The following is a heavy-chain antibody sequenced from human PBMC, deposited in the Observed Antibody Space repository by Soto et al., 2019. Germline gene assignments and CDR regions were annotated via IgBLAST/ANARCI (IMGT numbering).Heavy chain of an antibody. CDR3: ARDLAAPGYYYYGMDV. Sequence: SETLSLTCPVSGGPISPYYWSWIRPPAGKGLEWIGRIYYTGSTNYNPSLKSRVTISVDTSKNQFSLKLSSVTAADTAVYYCARDLAAPGYYYYGMDVWGQGTTVTVSS. J-gene: IGHJ6*02. CDR1: GGPISPYY. D-gene: IGHD6-13*01. CDR2: IYYTGST. V-gene: IGHV4-4*07.